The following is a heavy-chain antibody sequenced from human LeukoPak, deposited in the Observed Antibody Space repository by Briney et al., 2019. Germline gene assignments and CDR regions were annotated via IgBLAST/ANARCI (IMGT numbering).Heavy chain of an antibody. CDR1: GFTFSSYW. CDR3: AKVGGDGYNWYYFDY. V-gene: IGHV3-7*03. CDR2: IKQDGSEK. D-gene: IGHD5-24*01. J-gene: IGHJ4*02. Sequence: GGSLRLSCAASGFTFSSYWMSWVRQAPGKGLEWVANIKQDGSEKYYVDSVKGRFTISRDNAKNSLYLQMNSLRAEDTAVYYCAKVGGDGYNWYYFDYWGQGTLVTVSS.